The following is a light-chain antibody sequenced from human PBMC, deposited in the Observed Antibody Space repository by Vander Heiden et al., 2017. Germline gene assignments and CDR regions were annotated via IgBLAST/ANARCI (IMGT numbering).Light chain of an antibody. CDR1: NIGSKT. J-gene: IGLJ3*02. V-gene: IGLV3-21*02. Sequence: SYVLTHPPSVSVAPGQPAKITCGGDNIGSKTAHWYQQKSGQAPLLVVYDDSDRPSGIPERFSGSNSGNTATLTVTRVEAGDEADYYCQVWDNTGDPNWVFGGGTKLTVL. CDR3: QVWDNTGDPNWV. CDR2: DDS.